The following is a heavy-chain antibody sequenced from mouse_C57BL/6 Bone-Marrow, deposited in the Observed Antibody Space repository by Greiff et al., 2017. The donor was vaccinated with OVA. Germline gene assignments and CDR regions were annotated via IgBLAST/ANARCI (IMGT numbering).Heavy chain of an antibody. V-gene: IGHV1-54*01. J-gene: IGHJ1*03. CDR1: GYAFTNYL. CDR3: ARSPYYYGSSYWYFDV. Sequence: QVQLQQSGAELVRPGTSVKVSCKASGYAFTNYLIEWVKQRPGQGLEWIGVINPGSGGTNYNEKFKGKATLTADKSSSTAYMQLSSLTSEDSAVYFCARSPYYYGSSYWYFDVWGTGTTVTVSS. D-gene: IGHD1-1*01. CDR2: INPGSGGT.